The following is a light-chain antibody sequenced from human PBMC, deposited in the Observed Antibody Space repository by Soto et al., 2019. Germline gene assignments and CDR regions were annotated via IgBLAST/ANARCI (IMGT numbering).Light chain of an antibody. J-gene: IGKJ2*01. CDR1: QSVSIK. Sequence: EVVLTQSPATLSVSPGERATLSCRASQSVSIKLAWYQQKPGQAPRLLIYDTSTRATGIPARFSGSGSGTDFSLTISRLEPEDFAVYYCHQYDNAPQTYGQGTKVDI. V-gene: IGKV3-15*01. CDR3: HQYDNAPQT. CDR2: DTS.